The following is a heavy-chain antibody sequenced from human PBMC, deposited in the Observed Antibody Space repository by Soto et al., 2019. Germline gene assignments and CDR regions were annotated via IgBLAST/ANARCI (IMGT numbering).Heavy chain of an antibody. CDR1: GFTFSSYA. Sequence: GSLRLSCAASGFTFSSYAMSWVRQAPGKGLEWVSAISGSGGSTYYADSVKGRFTISRDNSKNTLYLQMNSLRAEDTAVYYCAKDQMGSSGWYRGGYFDYWGQGTLVTVSS. CDR2: ISGSGGST. CDR3: AKDQMGSSGWYRGGYFDY. J-gene: IGHJ4*02. D-gene: IGHD6-19*01. V-gene: IGHV3-23*01.